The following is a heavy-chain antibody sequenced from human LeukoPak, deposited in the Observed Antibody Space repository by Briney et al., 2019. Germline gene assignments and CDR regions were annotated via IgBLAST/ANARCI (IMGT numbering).Heavy chain of an antibody. CDR2: ISAYNGNT. J-gene: IGHJ4*02. CDR1: GYTFTGYY. D-gene: IGHD4-11*01. Sequence: ASVKVSCKASGYTFTGYYMHWVRQAPGQGLEWMGWISAYNGNTNYAQKLQGRVTMTTDTSTSTAYMELRSLRSDDTAVYYCARDQSNYADYWGQGTLVTVSS. V-gene: IGHV1-18*04. CDR3: ARDQSNYADY.